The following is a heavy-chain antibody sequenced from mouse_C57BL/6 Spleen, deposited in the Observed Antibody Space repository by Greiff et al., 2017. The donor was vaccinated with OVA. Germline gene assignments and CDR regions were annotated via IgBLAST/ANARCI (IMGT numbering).Heavy chain of an antibody. D-gene: IGHD2-4*01. J-gene: IGHJ2*01. CDR3: ARSGGYYDYDVDY. V-gene: IGHV14-2*01. Sequence: VQLQQSGAELVKPGASVKLSCTASGFNIKDYYMHWVKQRTEQGLEWIGRIDPEDGETKYAPTFQGKATITADTSSNTAYLQLSSLTSEDTAVYYCARSGGYYDYDVDYWGQGTTLTVSS. CDR2: IDPEDGET. CDR1: GFNIKDYY.